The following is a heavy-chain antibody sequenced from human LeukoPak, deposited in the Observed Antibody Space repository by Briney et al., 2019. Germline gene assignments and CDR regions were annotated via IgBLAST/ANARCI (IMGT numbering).Heavy chain of an antibody. D-gene: IGHD3-22*01. Sequence: GGSLRLSCAASGFTFSNYWMNWDRQAPGKGLEWVANIKQDGSDKYYVDSVKGRFIISRDNAKNSLYLQMNSLRVEDTAVYYCARDDDSSGYSLDYWGQGSLVTVSS. V-gene: IGHV3-7*01. J-gene: IGHJ4*02. CDR1: GFTFSNYW. CDR3: ARDDDSSGYSLDY. CDR2: IKQDGSDK.